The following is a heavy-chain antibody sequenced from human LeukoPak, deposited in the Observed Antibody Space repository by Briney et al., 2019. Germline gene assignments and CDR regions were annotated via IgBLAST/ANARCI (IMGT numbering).Heavy chain of an antibody. CDR3: ARDREAAADLGY. CDR2: IWNDGSNE. CDR1: GFSISNYG. V-gene: IGHV3-33*01. Sequence: PGRSLRLSCAASGFSISNYGMHWVRQAPGKGLELVAIIWNDGSNEYYADSVKGRFTISRDNSKNTLYLQMNSLRVEDTAVYYCARDREAAADLGYWGRGILVTVSS. J-gene: IGHJ4*02. D-gene: IGHD6-13*01.